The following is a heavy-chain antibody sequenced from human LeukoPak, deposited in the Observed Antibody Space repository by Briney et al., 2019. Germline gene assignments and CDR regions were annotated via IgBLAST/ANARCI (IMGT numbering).Heavy chain of an antibody. J-gene: IGHJ6*02. CDR3: ARGLYSSGWWVLNHPRYYYYGMDV. CDR2: INEDGSTT. V-gene: IGHV3-74*01. D-gene: IGHD6-19*01. Sequence: PGGSLRLSCAASGFTFSSNWMHWVRQAPGKELVWVSRINEDGSTTNYADSVKGRSTIFRDNAKNTLYLQMNSLRAEDTAVCYCARGLYSSGWWVLNHPRYYYYGMDVWGQGTTVTVSS. CDR1: GFTFSSNW.